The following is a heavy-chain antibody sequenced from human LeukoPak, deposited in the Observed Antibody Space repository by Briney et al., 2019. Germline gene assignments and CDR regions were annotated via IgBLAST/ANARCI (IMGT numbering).Heavy chain of an antibody. CDR1: GFTFTSSA. Sequence: GTSVKVSCKASGFTFTSSAVQWVRQARGQRLEWVGWIVVGSGNTNYAQKFQERVTITRDLSTSTAYMELSSLRSEDTAVYYCAAVGSSSSFDYRGLGTLVTVSS. V-gene: IGHV1-58*01. D-gene: IGHD6-13*01. J-gene: IGHJ4*02. CDR3: AAVGSSSSFDY. CDR2: IVVGSGNT.